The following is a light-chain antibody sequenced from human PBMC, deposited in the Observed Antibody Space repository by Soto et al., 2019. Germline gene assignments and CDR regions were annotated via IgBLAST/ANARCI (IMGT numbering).Light chain of an antibody. CDR2: RAS. CDR3: QQSYTTPLT. V-gene: IGKV1-39*01. CDR1: QTIYSY. J-gene: IGKJ4*01. Sequence: DVQVNQSLFSLSAYVEDSVTLTCRASQTIYSYLVWYQHAPGRAPKLLIYRASTLQGGVPSRFSGSGSGTDFTLTISSLQPEDFATYYCQQSYTTPLTFGGGTMVAIK.